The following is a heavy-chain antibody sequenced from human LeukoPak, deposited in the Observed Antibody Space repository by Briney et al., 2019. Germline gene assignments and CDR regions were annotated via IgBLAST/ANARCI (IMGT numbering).Heavy chain of an antibody. D-gene: IGHD3-22*01. CDR3: AREGNTMIVVEFGDY. CDR2: ISAYNGNT. CDR1: GYTFTGYG. J-gene: IGHJ4*02. V-gene: IGHV1-18*01. Sequence: ASVKVSCKASGYTFTGYGISWVRQAPGQGLEWMGWISAYNGNTNYAQKLQGRVTMTTDTSTSTAYMELRSLRSDDTAVYYCAREGNTMIVVEFGDYWGRGTLVTVSS.